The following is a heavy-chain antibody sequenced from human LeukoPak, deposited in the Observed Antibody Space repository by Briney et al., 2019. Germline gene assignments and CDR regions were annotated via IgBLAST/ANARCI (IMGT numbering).Heavy chain of an antibody. CDR3: ARRVSGSSWLRFYSGGSCHDAFDI. CDR2: IYPGDSDT. Sequence: GESLKISSKGSGYSFTSYWIGWGRQLPGKGVEWMGIIYPGDSDTRYSPSFQGQVTISADKSISTAYLQRSSLKASDTAMYCCARRVSGSSWLRFYSGGSCHDAFDIWGQGTMVTVSS. D-gene: IGHD2-15*01. V-gene: IGHV5-51*01. J-gene: IGHJ3*02. CDR1: GYSFTSYW.